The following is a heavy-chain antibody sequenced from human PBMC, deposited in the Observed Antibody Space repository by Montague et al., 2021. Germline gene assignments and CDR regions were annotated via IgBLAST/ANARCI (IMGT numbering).Heavy chain of an antibody. J-gene: IGHJ6*03. CDR2: IRASGDNT. Sequence: SLSLSLSASGFTLSSYAMGWVRQAPGKGLEWVSAIRASGDNTYYAESVKGRFTISRDTSKNTLYLQMNSLGAEDTALYYCAKDHFSGGSYGGSGDMDVWGKGTTVTVSS. CDR1: GFTLSSYA. CDR3: AKDHFSGGSYGGSGDMDV. D-gene: IGHD2-15*01. V-gene: IGHV3-23*01.